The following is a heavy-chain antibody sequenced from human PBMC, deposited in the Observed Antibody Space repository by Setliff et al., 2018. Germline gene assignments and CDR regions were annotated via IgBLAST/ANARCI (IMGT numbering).Heavy chain of an antibody. V-gene: IGHV4-61*09. J-gene: IGHJ4*02. Sequence: SETLSLTCTVSGASISSGGYYWTWIRQPAGKALEWIGHISPSGSTTYNPSFKSRVTISPDTSKNHFSLKVNSVTAADTALYYCARSPSSGAYWNPRPFYSDYWGQGTLVTVSS. CDR2: ISPSGST. D-gene: IGHD1-26*01. CDR3: ARSPSSGAYWNPRPFYSDY. CDR1: GASISSGGYY.